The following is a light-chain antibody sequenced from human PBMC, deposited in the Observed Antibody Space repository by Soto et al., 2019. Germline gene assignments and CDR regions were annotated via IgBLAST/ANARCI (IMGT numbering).Light chain of an antibody. Sequence: QSVLTQPASVSGSPGQSITISCTGSSSDIGAYSYVSWFQQYPGKAPKLIISEVSNRPSGVSNRFSGSKSGTAASLTIPGLQTEDEADYFCFSFTTDWTHVFGTGTKVTVL. V-gene: IGLV2-14*01. CDR3: FSFTTDWTHV. CDR1: SSDIGAYSY. J-gene: IGLJ1*01. CDR2: EVS.